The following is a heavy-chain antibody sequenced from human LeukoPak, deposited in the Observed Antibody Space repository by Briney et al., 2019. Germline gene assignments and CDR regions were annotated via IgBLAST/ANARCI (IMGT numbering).Heavy chain of an antibody. V-gene: IGHV3-48*01. D-gene: IGHD3-10*01. Sequence: GGSLRLSCAASGFTFSTYSMNWVRQAPGKGLEWVSYISSSSSTIYYADPVKGRFTISRDNAKNSLYLQMNSLRAEDTAVYYCARVSPPTGNYYYYYMDVWGKGTTVTVSS. CDR2: ISSSSSTI. CDR1: GFTFSTYS. J-gene: IGHJ6*03. CDR3: ARVSPPTGNYYYYYMDV.